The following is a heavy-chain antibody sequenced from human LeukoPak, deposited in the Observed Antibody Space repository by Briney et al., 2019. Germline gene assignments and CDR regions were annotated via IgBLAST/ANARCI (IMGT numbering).Heavy chain of an antibody. V-gene: IGHV4-34*01. J-gene: IGHJ4*02. CDR2: INHSGST. CDR1: GGSFNDYY. D-gene: IGHD3-10*01. CDR3: ASLHQVRGLTVFDY. Sequence: SETLSLTCALYGGSFNDYYWSWIRQPPGKGLEWIGEINHSGSTNYNPSLKSRVTISVDTSKNQFSLKLSFVTAADTAVYYCASLHQVRGLTVFDYWGQGALVTVSS.